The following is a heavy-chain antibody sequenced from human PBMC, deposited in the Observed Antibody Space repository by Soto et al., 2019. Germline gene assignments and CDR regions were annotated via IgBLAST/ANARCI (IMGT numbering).Heavy chain of an antibody. CDR2: ISGSGTTI. J-gene: IGHJ6*02. Sequence: LRLSCAASGFTFSGYEMNWVRQAPGKGLEWISYISGSGTTIYYADSVKGRFTISRDNAKKPLYLQMNSLRAEDTAVYYCAREVTVFGVIIPTTMDVWGQGTTVTVSS. D-gene: IGHD3-3*01. CDR3: AREVTVFGVIIPTTMDV. V-gene: IGHV3-48*03. CDR1: GFTFSGYE.